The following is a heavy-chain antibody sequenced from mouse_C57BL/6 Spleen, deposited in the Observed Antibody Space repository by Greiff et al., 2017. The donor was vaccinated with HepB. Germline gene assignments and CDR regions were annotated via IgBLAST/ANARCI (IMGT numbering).Heavy chain of an antibody. CDR2: INYDGSST. J-gene: IGHJ4*01. CDR3: ARGYYGSSYVGNAMDY. Sequence: EVHLVESEGGLVQPGSSMKLSCTASGFTFSDYYMAWVRQVPEKGLEWVANINYDGSSTYYLDSLKSRFIISRDNAKNILYLQMSSLKSEDTATYYCARGYYGSSYVGNAMDYWGQGTSVTVSS. CDR1: GFTFSDYY. V-gene: IGHV5-16*01. D-gene: IGHD1-1*01.